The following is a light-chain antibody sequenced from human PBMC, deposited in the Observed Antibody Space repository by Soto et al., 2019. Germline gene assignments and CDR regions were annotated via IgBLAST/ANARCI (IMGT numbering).Light chain of an antibody. CDR1: SSDVGSHNH. CDR3: NSLSAAGSSYV. J-gene: IGLJ1*01. Sequence: QSVLTQPASVSGSPGQSIAISCTGTSSDVGSHNHFSWYQQYPGKAPKLIIYEVFNRPSGVSARFSGSKFGSTASLTISGLQAEDEADYYCNSLSAAGSSYVFGPRTKVTVL. CDR2: EVF. V-gene: IGLV2-14*01.